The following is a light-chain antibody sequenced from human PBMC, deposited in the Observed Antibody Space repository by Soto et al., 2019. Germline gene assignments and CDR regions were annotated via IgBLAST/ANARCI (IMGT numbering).Light chain of an antibody. J-gene: IGLJ1*01. CDR2: EVS. V-gene: IGLV2-14*01. CDR1: SGDVGGYKF. Sequence: QAVVTQAPSVSGTPGQRVTIYCTGTSGDVGGYKFVSWYQQHPGKAPKLMIYEVSNRPSGVSSRFSGSKSGNTASLTISGLQAEDEADYFCGSYTGNIYVFGNGTKLTVL. CDR3: GSYTGNIYV.